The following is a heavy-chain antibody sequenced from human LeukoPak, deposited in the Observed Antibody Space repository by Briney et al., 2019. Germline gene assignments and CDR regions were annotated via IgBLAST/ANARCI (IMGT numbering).Heavy chain of an antibody. D-gene: IGHD6-6*01. V-gene: IGHV3-48*03. CDR3: ARDYEGSSSFDY. Sequence: GGSLRLSCAASGFTFSSYEMNWVRQAPGKGLEWVSYISSSGSTIYYADSVKGRFTISRDNAKNSLNLQMNSLRAEDTAVYYCARDYEGSSSFDYWGQGTLVTVSS. CDR1: GFTFSSYE. CDR2: ISSSGSTI. J-gene: IGHJ4*02.